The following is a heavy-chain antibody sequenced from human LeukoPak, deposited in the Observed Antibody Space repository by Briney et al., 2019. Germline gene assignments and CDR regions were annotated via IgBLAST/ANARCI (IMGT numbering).Heavy chain of an antibody. CDR3: ANPLTTYDILTGYYSVPYYFDY. D-gene: IGHD3-9*01. CDR2: ISYDGSDK. J-gene: IGHJ4*02. V-gene: IGHV3-30*19. Sequence: SGGSLRLSCAASGFTFSSYGMHWVRQAPGKGLEWVAVISYDGSDKYYADSVKGRFTISRDNSKNTLYLQMNSLRAEDTAVYYCANPLTTYDILTGYYSVPYYFDYWGQGTLVTVSS. CDR1: GFTFSSYG.